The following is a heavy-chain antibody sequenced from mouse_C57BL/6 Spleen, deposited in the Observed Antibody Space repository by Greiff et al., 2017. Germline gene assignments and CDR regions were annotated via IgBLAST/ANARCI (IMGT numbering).Heavy chain of an antibody. V-gene: IGHV1-55*01. CDR1: GYTFTSYW. D-gene: IGHD2-3*01. J-gene: IGHJ2*01. CDR2: IYPGRGST. Sequence: QVQLQQPGAELVKPGASVKMSCKASGYTFTSYWITWVKQRPGQGLEWIGDIYPGRGSTNYNEKFKSKATLTVDTSSTTASMQLSSLTSSDSAVYYCASYDGYYGYWGQGTTLTVSS. CDR3: ASYDGYYGY.